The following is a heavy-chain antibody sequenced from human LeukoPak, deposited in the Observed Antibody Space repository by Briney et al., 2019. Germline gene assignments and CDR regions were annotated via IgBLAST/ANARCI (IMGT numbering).Heavy chain of an antibody. Sequence: SETLSLTCTVSGGSINSGSYYWSWIRQPAGKGLEWIGRIYTSGSTNYNPSLKSRVTMSVDTSKNQFSLKLSSVTAADTAVYYCARGILWFGEYNWFDPWGQGTLVTVSS. CDR3: ARGILWFGEYNWFDP. CDR2: IYTSGST. CDR1: GGSINSGSYY. J-gene: IGHJ5*02. V-gene: IGHV4-61*02. D-gene: IGHD3-10*01.